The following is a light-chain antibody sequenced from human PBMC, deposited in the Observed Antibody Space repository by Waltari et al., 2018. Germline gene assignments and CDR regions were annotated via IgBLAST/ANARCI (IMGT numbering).Light chain of an antibody. CDR1: ALSKKY. V-gene: IGLV3-10*01. CDR3: YSTGFSGHDRV. CDR2: EDI. J-gene: IGLJ3*02. Sequence: SYELTQPPSVSVSPGQTARITCFGDALSKKYAYWYQQKSGQAPVLVVYEDINRPTGIPWRFSCCSSVTTDTLTISGAHVDDEADYCGYSTGFSGHDRVFGGGTKLTIL.